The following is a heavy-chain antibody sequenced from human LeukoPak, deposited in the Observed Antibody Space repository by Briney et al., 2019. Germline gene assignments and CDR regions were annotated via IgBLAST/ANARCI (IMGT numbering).Heavy chain of an antibody. Sequence: SETLSLTCTVSGGSISSYYWSWIRQPPGKGLEWIGYIYYSGSTNYNPSLKSRVTISVDTSKNQLSLKLSSVTAADTAVYYCAPLRIVGATAWFDPWGQGTLVTVSS. CDR3: APLRIVGATAWFDP. CDR1: GGSISSYY. CDR2: IYYSGST. J-gene: IGHJ5*02. V-gene: IGHV4-59*01. D-gene: IGHD1-26*01.